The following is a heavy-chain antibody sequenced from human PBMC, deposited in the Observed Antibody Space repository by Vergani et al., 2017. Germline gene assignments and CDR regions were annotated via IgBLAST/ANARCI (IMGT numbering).Heavy chain of an antibody. D-gene: IGHD2-2*01. CDR1: GYTFTYRY. J-gene: IGHJ5*02. CDR2: NTPFNGNT. CDR3: ALAESSTSCINSVCITPETGSWFDP. Sequence: QMQLVQSGAEVKKTGSSVKVSCKASGYTFTYRYLHWVRQAPGQALEWMGWNTPFNGNTNYAQKFQDRGTITRDRSMSTAYMELSSLRSEDTAMYYCALAESSTSCINSVCITPETGSWFDPWGQGTLVTVSS. V-gene: IGHV1-45*02.